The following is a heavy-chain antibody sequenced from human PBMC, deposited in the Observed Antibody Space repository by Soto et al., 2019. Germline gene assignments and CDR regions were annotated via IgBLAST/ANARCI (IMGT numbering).Heavy chain of an antibody. CDR2: IYYSGST. V-gene: IGHV4-59*01. Sequence: PSETLSITCTVSSGSISNYYWSWIRRPPGKGLEWIGCIYYSGSTNYNPSLKSRVTISLDTSKNQFSLKLTSVTAADAAMYYCARISAARNGMDVWGQGTTVTVSS. CDR3: ARISAARNGMDV. D-gene: IGHD5-18*01. CDR1: SGSISNYY. J-gene: IGHJ6*02.